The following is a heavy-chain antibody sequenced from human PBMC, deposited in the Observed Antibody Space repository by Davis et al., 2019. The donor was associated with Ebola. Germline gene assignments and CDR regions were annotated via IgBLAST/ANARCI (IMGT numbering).Heavy chain of an antibody. Sequence: GESLKISCAASGFTFSSYAMHWVRQAPGKGLEYVSAISSNGGSTYYANSVKGRFTISRDNSKNTLYLQMGSLRAEDMAVYYCARKGGYSYGYDYWGQGTLVTVSS. CDR1: GFTFSSYA. CDR3: ARKGGYSYGYDY. CDR2: ISSNGGST. D-gene: IGHD5-18*01. V-gene: IGHV3-64*01. J-gene: IGHJ4*02.